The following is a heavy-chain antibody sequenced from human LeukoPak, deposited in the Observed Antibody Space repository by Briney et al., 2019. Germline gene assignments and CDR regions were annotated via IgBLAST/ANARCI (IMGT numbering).Heavy chain of an antibody. J-gene: IGHJ4*02. D-gene: IGHD2-15*01. CDR2: IKHDGSEK. CDR1: GFTLSDNW. Sequence: GGSLRLSCVGSGFTLSDNWMTWVRLAPGWGLEWEANIKHDGSEKNYVDSVKGRFTISRDNAKNSVYLQMDRLRAEDTAVYYCARARYLNSWGQGTLVTVSS. V-gene: IGHV3-7*01. CDR3: ARARYLNS.